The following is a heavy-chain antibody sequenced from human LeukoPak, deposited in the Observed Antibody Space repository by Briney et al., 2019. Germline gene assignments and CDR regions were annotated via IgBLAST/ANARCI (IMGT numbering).Heavy chain of an antibody. CDR3: ARDHNYGSDY. CDR2: IKEDGSEK. Sequence: GGSLRLSCAASGFTFRSYWMSWVRQAPGKGLEWVANIKEDGSEKYYVDSVKRRFTISRDSAKNSLYLQMNSLRVEDTAVYYCARDHNYGSDYWGQGTLVTVSS. CDR1: GFTFRSYW. D-gene: IGHD5-18*01. V-gene: IGHV3-7*03. J-gene: IGHJ4*02.